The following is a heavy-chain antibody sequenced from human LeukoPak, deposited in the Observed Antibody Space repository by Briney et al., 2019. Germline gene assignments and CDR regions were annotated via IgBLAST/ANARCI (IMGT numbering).Heavy chain of an antibody. CDR1: GGSISSYY. J-gene: IGHJ2*01. Sequence: PSETLSLTCTVSGGSISSYYWSWIRQPPGKGLEWIGYIYYSGSTNYNPSLKSRVTISVDTSKNQFSLKLSSVTAADTAVYYCARSLSGLLAYFDLWGRGTLVTVSS. CDR2: IYYSGST. V-gene: IGHV4-59*12. CDR3: ARSLSGLLAYFDL. D-gene: IGHD1-26*01.